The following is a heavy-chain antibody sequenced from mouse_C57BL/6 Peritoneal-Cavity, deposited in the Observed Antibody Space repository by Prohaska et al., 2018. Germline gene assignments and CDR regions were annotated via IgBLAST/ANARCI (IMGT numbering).Heavy chain of an antibody. CDR1: GYTFTSYW. D-gene: IGHD1-1*01. CDR2: IYPSDSET. J-gene: IGHJ4*01. Sequence: QVQLQQPGAELVRPGSSVKLSCKASGYTFTSYWMDWVKQRPGQGLEWIGNIYPSDSETHYNQKFKDKATSTVKLSLTLAHLQPLSRTNEDYEGYVRGRAMRSRSAIDHGGQGTPVTFSS. CDR3: GRAMRSRSAIDH. V-gene: IGHV1-61*01.